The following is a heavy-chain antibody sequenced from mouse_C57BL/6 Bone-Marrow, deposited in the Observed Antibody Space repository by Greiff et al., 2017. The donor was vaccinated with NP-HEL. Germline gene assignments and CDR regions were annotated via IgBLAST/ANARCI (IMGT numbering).Heavy chain of an antibody. Sequence: VQLQQSGAELVKPGASVKLSCKASGYTFTEYTIHWVKQRSGQGLEWIGWFYPGSGSIKYNEKFKDKATLTEDKSSSTVYMELSRLTSEDSAVYFCARHEDYYGSSLYYFDYWGQGTTLTVSS. CDR1: GYTFTEYT. CDR3: ARHEDYYGSSLYYFDY. J-gene: IGHJ2*01. CDR2: FYPGSGSI. V-gene: IGHV1-62-2*01. D-gene: IGHD1-1*01.